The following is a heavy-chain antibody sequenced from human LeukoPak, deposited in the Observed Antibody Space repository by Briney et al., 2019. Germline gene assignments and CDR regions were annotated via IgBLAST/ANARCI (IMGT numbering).Heavy chain of an antibody. D-gene: IGHD3-16*01. Sequence: GASXXVSCKASGGTFSSYAISWVRQAPGQGLEWMGGIITIFGTANYAQKFQGRVTITTDESTSTAYMELSSLRSEDTAVYYCARSARGSYYYYMDVWGKGTAVTVSS. CDR2: IITIFGTA. CDR1: GGTFSSYA. V-gene: IGHV1-69*05. CDR3: ARSARGSYYYYMDV. J-gene: IGHJ6*03.